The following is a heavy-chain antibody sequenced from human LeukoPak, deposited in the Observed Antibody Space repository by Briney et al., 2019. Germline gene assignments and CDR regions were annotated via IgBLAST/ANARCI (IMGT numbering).Heavy chain of an antibody. CDR2: IYYSGST. Sequence: SETLSLTCTVSGGSISSYYWSWIRQPPGKGLEWIGYIYYSGSTNYNPSLKSRVTISVDTSKNQFSLKLSSVTAADTAVYYCARDSPDYGDSFDYWGQGTLVTVSS. CDR3: ARDSPDYGDSFDY. V-gene: IGHV4-59*01. CDR1: GGSISSYY. D-gene: IGHD4-17*01. J-gene: IGHJ4*02.